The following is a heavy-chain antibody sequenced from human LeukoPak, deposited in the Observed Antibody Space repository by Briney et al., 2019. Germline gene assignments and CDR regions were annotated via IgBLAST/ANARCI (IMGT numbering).Heavy chain of an antibody. Sequence: ASVKVSCKASGYTFTGYYMHWVRQAPGQGLEWMGWINPNSGGTNYAQKFQGRVTMTRDTSISTAYMELSRLRSDDTAVYYCASQLILGCSSTSCYRSRPDYYYYYGMDVWGQGTTVTVSS. D-gene: IGHD2-2*01. CDR3: ASQLILGCSSTSCYRSRPDYYYYYGMDV. CDR2: INPNSGGT. CDR1: GYTFTGYY. V-gene: IGHV1-2*02. J-gene: IGHJ6*02.